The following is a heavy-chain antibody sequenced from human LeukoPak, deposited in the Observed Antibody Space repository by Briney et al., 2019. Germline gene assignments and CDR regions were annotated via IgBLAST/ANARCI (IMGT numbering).Heavy chain of an antibody. CDR1: GGTFSSDA. CDR3: ARDPGVGYCSGGSCYGQGY. D-gene: IGHD2-15*01. J-gene: IGHJ4*02. CDR2: IIPIFGTA. Sequence: ASVKVSCKASGGTFSSDAISWVRQAPGQGLEWMGRIIPIFGTANYAQKFQGRVTITTDESTSTAYMELSSLRSEDTAVYYCARDPGVGYCSGGSCYGQGYWGQGTLVTVSS. V-gene: IGHV1-69*05.